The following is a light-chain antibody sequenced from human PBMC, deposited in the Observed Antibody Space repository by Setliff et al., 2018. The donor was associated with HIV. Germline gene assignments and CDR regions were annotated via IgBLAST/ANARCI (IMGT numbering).Light chain of an antibody. CDR2: DVT. CDR3: SSFTTSSTRV. CDR1: SSDVGDNNS. J-gene: IGLJ1*01. Sequence: QSVLTQPASVSGSPGQSITISCTGTSSDVGDNNSVSWYQQHPGKAPKLMIYDVTYRPSGVSNRFSGSKSGNTASLTISGLQAEDEADCYCSSFTTSSTRVFGTGSQGHRP. V-gene: IGLV2-14*03.